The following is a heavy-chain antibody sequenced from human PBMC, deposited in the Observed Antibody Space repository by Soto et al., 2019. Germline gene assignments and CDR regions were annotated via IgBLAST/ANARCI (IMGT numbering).Heavy chain of an antibody. CDR1: GGSISSYY. CDR2: IYYSGST. J-gene: IGHJ6*03. Sequence: SETLSLTCTVSGGSISSYYWSWIRQPPGKGLEWIGYIYYSGSTNYNPSLKSRVTISVDTSKNQFSLKLSSVTAADTAVYYCARHRPVDTIFFVSPPRYYYFMDVCGKGSTVTVYS. V-gene: IGHV4-59*08. D-gene: IGHD3-3*01. CDR3: ARHRPVDTIFFVSPPRYYYFMDV.